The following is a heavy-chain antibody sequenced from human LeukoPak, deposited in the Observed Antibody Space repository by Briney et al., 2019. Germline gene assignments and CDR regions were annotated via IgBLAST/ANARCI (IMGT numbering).Heavy chain of an antibody. V-gene: IGHV3-66*01. CDR1: GFTLSSNY. CDR3: AVIGTYGSGSYSDY. CDR2: IYSGGTT. J-gene: IGHJ4*02. D-gene: IGHD3-10*01. Sequence: GGSLRLSCAASGFTLSSNYMSWVRQAPGKGLEWVSVIYSGGTTYYADSVKGRFTISSDNSNNTLYLQMNSLRADDTAVYYCAVIGTYGSGSYSDYWGQGTLVTVSS.